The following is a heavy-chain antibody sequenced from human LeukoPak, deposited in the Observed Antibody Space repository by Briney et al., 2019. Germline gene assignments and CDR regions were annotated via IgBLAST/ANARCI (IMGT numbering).Heavy chain of an antibody. V-gene: IGHV4-39*01. D-gene: IGHD4-17*01. CDR3: ATSYGDYLYYYYGMDV. J-gene: IGHJ6*02. CDR1: GGSISSSSYY. Sequence: PSETLSLTCTVSGGSISSSSYYWGWIRQPPGKGLEWIGSIYYSGSTYYNPSLKSRVTISVDTSKNQFSLKLSSVTAADTAVYYCATSYGDYLYYYYGMDVWAKGPRSPSP. CDR2: IYYSGST.